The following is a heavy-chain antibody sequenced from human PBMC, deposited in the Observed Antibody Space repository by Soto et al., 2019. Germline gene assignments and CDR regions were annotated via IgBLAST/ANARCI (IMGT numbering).Heavy chain of an antibody. J-gene: IGHJ4*02. CDR2: IKQDGREK. CDR1: GFTFSSYW. CDR3: ARDGAYYDFWSGYPY. D-gene: IGHD3-3*01. Sequence: EVQLVESGGGLVQPGGSLRLSCAASGFTFSSYWMSWVRQAPGKGLEWVANIKQDGREKYYVDSVKGRFTISRDNAKNSLYLQMKSLRAEDTAVYYCARDGAYYDFWSGYPYWGQGTLVTVSS. V-gene: IGHV3-7*05.